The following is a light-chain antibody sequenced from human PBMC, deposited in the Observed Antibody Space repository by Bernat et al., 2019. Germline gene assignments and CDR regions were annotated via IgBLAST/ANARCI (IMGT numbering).Light chain of an antibody. Sequence: DIQMTQSPSTLSASVGDRVTITCRASQSISSWLSLYQQKPGKAPNLLIYKASSLESGVPLRFSGSGSGTEFTLTISSLQPDDFATYYCQQYNSYSWAFGQGTKVEIK. CDR3: QQYNSYSWA. J-gene: IGKJ1*01. CDR2: KAS. CDR1: QSISSW. V-gene: IGKV1-5*03.